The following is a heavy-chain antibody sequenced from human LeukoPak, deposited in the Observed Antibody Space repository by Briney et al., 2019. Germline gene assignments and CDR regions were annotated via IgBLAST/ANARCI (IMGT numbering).Heavy chain of an antibody. CDR3: AGGGIAVDY. Sequence: SETLSLTCTDSGGSISSYYWSWIRQPPGKELEWIGYIYYSGSTNYNPSLKSRVTISVDTSKNQFSLKLSSVTAADTAVYYCAGGGIAVDYWGQGTLVTVSS. CDR2: IYYSGST. CDR1: GGSISSYY. D-gene: IGHD6-13*01. J-gene: IGHJ4*02. V-gene: IGHV4-59*01.